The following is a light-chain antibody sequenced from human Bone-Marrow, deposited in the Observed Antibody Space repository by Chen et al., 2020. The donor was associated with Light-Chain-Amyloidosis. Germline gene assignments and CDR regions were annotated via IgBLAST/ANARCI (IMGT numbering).Light chain of an antibody. Sequence: SYVLTQPYSVSVAPGQTATIACVGNNIGSTSVHWYQQTPGQAPLLVVYDDSDRPSGIPERLSGCNAGHTATLTISRGEAGDEADYYCQVWDRSSDRPVFGGGTKLTVL. CDR1: NIGSTS. CDR2: DDS. CDR3: QVWDRSSDRPV. V-gene: IGLV3-21*02. J-gene: IGLJ3*02.